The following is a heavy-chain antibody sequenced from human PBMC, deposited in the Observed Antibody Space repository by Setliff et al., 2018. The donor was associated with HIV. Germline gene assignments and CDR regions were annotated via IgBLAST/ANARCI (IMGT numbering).Heavy chain of an antibody. CDR1: GGSISSYY. CDR2: IYYSGSS. CDR3: ARHRDPPGSSWIYYYSYMDV. D-gene: IGHD6-13*01. V-gene: IGHV4-59*08. J-gene: IGHJ6*03. Sequence: SETLSLTCTVSGGSISSYYWSWIRQPPGKGLEWIGYIYYSGSSKNTPSLKSRVTISVDRSGNQFSLKLSSVTAADRAVYCCARHRDPPGSSWIYYYSYMDVWGKGTTVTVSS.